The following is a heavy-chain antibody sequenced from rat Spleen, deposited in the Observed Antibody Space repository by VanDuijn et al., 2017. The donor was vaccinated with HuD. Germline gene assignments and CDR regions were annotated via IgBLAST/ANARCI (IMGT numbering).Heavy chain of an antibody. CDR2: ISYDGSCT. CDR3: TSTEIVMPRLYAY. Sequence: EVQLVESDGGLVQPGRSLKLSCSASVFTFIDYYMAWVRQATTEGLGWVATISYDGSCTYYRDSGNGRFTISIDNAEHTLYLQMDSLRSEDTATYYCTSTEIVMPRLYAYWGQGTLVTVSS. V-gene: IGHV5-29*01. D-gene: IGHD1-12*01. CDR1: VFTFIDYY. J-gene: IGHJ3*01.